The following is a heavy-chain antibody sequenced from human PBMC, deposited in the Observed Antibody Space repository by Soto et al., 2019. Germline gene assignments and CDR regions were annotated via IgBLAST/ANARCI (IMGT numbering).Heavy chain of an antibody. CDR2: ISLYSDGT. J-gene: IGHJ5*02. CDR1: GYTFSNYG. D-gene: IGHD2-2*01. CDR3: ARVVPGAEAWFGP. Sequence: QVQLVQSGGEVKRPGASVKVSCKTSGYTFSNYGITWVRQAPGQPLEWLGWISLYSDGTNYAQKFQGRVSMTTDTSTTTAYMELRSXRSXXXXXYYXARVVPGAEAWFGPWGQGTLVTVSS. V-gene: IGHV1-18*01.